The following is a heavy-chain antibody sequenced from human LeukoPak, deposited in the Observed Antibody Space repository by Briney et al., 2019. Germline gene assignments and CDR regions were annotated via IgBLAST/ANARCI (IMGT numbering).Heavy chain of an antibody. CDR1: GYTFTSYY. V-gene: IGHV1-46*01. Sequence: GASVTVSCKASGYTFTSYYMHWGRQAPGQGLEWMGIINPSGGSTSYAQKFQGRVTMTRDTSTSTVYMELSSLRSADTAVYYCARGSSGLYNWFDPWGQGTLVTVSS. CDR2: INPSGGST. D-gene: IGHD3-22*01. CDR3: ARGSSGLYNWFDP. J-gene: IGHJ5*02.